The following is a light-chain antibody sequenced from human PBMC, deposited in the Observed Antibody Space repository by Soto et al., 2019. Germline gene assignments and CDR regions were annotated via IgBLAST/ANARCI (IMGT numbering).Light chain of an antibody. CDR2: GAS. J-gene: IGKJ1*01. CDR3: QQYGSSPRA. Sequence: IVSAQSPCTRSLSPGERAPLSCRASQSVTNSFLAWYQQKPGQAPRLLIYGASRGATGIPDRFTGSGSGTDFTLTISRLEPEDFAVYYCQQYGSSPRAFGQGTKVDIK. CDR1: QSVTNSF. V-gene: IGKV3-20*01.